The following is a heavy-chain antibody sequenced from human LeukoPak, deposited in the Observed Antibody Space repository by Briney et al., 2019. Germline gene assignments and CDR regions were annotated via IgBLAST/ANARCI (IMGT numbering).Heavy chain of an antibody. V-gene: IGHV3-30*02. CDR2: IGHDGDNE. Sequence: GGSLRLSCIASGFTFSNHGMHWVRQAPGKVLEWVTFIGHDGDNEQYAQSVRGRFTITRDKSKNTVYLQMNSLRAEDTAVYYCAKDRFYDFDYWGQGTLVTVSS. J-gene: IGHJ4*02. CDR3: AKDRFYDFDY. CDR1: GFTFSNHG. D-gene: IGHD3-16*01.